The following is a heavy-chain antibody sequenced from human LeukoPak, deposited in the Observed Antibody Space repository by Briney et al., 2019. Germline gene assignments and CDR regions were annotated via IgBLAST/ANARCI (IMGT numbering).Heavy chain of an antibody. CDR1: GFTFDDYA. CDR3: ARFGYVAAVDV. D-gene: IGHD2-15*01. J-gene: IGHJ4*02. V-gene: IGHV3-9*01. Sequence: QPGRSLRLSCAASGFTFDDYAMHWVRQAPGKGLEWVSGISWNSGSIGYADPVKGRFSISRDNAKNLVYLQMNSLRAEDTAVYHCARFGYVAAVDVWGQGTPVTVSS. CDR2: ISWNSGSI.